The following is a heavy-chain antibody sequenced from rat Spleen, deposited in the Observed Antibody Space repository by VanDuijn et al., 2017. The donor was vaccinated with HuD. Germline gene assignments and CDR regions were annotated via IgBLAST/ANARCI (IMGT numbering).Heavy chain of an antibody. V-gene: IGHV5-29*01. J-gene: IGHJ1*01. CDR2: ISYDGITT. CDR1: GFTFKNYG. D-gene: IGHD3-2*01. CDR3: ATSPDYCDFDF. Sequence: EVQLVESGGGLVQPGRSLKVSCAASGFTFKNYGMAWVRQAPTKGLEWVAAISYDGITTYYRESVRGRFTISSDDAKTTLYLQMDSLRSEDTATYYCATSPDYCDFDFWGPGTMVTVSS.